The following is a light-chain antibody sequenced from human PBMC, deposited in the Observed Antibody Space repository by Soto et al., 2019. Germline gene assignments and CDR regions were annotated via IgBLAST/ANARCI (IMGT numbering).Light chain of an antibody. CDR3: QQYYSYPLP. V-gene: IGKV1-39*01. J-gene: IGKJ4*01. CDR1: QGISTY. CDR2: AAS. Sequence: DIQMTQSPSSLSASVGDRVTITCRASQGISTYLNWYQQKPGEAPKLLIYAASTLQGGVPSRLSGSGSGTDFTLTISCLQSEDFATYYCQQYYSYPLPFGGRTKVDIK.